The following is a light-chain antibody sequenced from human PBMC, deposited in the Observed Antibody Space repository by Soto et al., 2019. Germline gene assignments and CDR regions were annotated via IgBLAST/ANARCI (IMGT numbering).Light chain of an antibody. J-gene: IGKJ4*01. Sequence: VLTQSPDTLSLSPGERATISCRASQDVGKFLVWYHQKLGLSPSLVIYEASNRATDIPDRFSGSGSGTAFTLTINRLEPEDVGFYYCQQRNSWPLTFGGGTKVDIK. CDR1: QDVGKF. CDR2: EAS. V-gene: IGKV3-11*01. CDR3: QQRNSWPLT.